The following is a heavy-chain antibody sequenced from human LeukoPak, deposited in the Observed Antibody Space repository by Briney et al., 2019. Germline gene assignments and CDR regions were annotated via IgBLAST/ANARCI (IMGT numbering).Heavy chain of an antibody. Sequence: SETQSLICTVSGDSMSNYYWSWIRKPPGKGLEWIGYIYYSGSTNYNPSLESRVTISVDTSKNQFSLNLRSVTAADTAMYYCARDYGAAAGYYYGLDVWGQRTTLTVSS. J-gene: IGHJ6*02. CDR1: GDSMSNYY. D-gene: IGHD6-25*01. V-gene: IGHV4-59*01. CDR2: IYYSGST. CDR3: ARDYGAAAGYYYGLDV.